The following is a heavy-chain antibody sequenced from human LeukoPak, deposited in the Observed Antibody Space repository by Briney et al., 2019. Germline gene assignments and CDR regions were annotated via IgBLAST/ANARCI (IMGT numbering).Heavy chain of an antibody. D-gene: IGHD5-24*01. V-gene: IGHV1-2*02. Sequence: GASVKVSCKASGYTFTGYYMHWVRQAPGQGLEWMGWINPNSGGTNYAQKFQGRVTMTRDTSISTAYMELSRLGSDDTAVYYCARVEADYYYYYGMDVWGQGTTVTVSS. CDR3: ARVEADYYYYYGMDV. CDR1: GYTFTGYY. J-gene: IGHJ6*02. CDR2: INPNSGGT.